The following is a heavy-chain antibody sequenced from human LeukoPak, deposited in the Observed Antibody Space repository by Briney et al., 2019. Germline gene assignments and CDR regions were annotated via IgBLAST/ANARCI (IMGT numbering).Heavy chain of an antibody. V-gene: IGHV1-8*01. J-gene: IGHJ5*02. D-gene: IGHD3-22*01. CDR2: MNPNSGNT. Sequence: ASVKVSCKASGYTFTSYDINWVRQATGRGLEWMGWMNPNSGNTGYAQKFQGRVTMTRSTSISTAYMELSSLRSEDTAVYYCARGGGFYYDSSGSNWFDPWGQGTLVTVSS. CDR1: GYTFTSYD. CDR3: ARGGGFYYDSSGSNWFDP.